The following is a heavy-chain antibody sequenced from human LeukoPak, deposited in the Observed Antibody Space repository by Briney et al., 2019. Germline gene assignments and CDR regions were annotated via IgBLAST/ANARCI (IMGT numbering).Heavy chain of an antibody. V-gene: IGHV1-8*01. CDR3: ARKSNTSSGWFAFDY. D-gene: IGHD6-19*01. CDR2: MNPNSGNT. Sequence: ASVKVSCKASGYTFISYDINWVRQATGQGLEWMGWMNPNSGNTGYAQKFQGRVTMTRNTSISTAYMELSSLRSEDTAVYYRARKSNTSSGWFAFDYWGQGTLVTVSS. J-gene: IGHJ4*02. CDR1: GYTFISYD.